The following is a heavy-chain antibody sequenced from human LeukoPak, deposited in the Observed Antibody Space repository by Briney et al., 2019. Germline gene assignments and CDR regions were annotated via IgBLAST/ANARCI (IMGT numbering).Heavy chain of an antibody. Sequence: AGGSLRLSCAVSGFTVSVYYMSWVRQAPGKGLEWVSLMCDGGRIYYADSVRGRFTISRDISSNTLYLEMSSLRAEDTARYYCARAPPYYYDSRGYHYERGNYHYGMDVWGQGTTVIVS. D-gene: IGHD3-22*01. J-gene: IGHJ6*02. CDR3: ARAPPYYYDSRGYHYERGNYHYGMDV. V-gene: IGHV3-53*01. CDR1: GFTVSVYY. CDR2: MCDGGRI.